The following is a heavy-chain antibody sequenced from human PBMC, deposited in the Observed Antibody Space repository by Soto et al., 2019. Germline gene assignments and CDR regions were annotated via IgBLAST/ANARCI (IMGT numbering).Heavy chain of an antibody. V-gene: IGHV3-66*01. CDR2: IYTGGAT. CDR1: AFNVSTNY. CDR3: ATKPGSSSWGGMDV. Sequence: EVQLVESGGGLVQPGGSLRLSCAASAFNVSTNYMSWVRQAPGKGLEWVSVIYTGGATFYADSVKGRFTISRDHSKNTVYLQMSGLRVEDTAVYYCATKPGSSSWGGMDVWGQGTTVTVSS. D-gene: IGHD6-13*01. J-gene: IGHJ6*02.